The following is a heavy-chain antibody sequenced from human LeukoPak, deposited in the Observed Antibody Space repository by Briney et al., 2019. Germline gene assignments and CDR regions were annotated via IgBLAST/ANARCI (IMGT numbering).Heavy chain of an antibody. D-gene: IGHD4-11*01. CDR2: ISSSSSTI. J-gene: IGHJ4*02. Sequence: TGGSLRLSCAASGFTFSSYSMNWVRQAPGKGLEWVSYISSSSSTIYYADSVKGRFTISRDNSKNTLYPQMSSLRAEDTAVYYCAKDSRNYVWGQGTLVTVSS. CDR1: GFTFSSYS. V-gene: IGHV3-48*01. CDR3: AKDSRNYV.